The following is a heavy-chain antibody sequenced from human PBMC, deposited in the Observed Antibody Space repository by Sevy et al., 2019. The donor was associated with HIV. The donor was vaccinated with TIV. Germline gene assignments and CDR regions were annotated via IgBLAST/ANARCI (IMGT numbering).Heavy chain of an antibody. CDR3: ARAHYGSGSYYNPHFDY. CDR1: GGSISSGGYS. D-gene: IGHD3-10*01. CDR2: IYHSGST. J-gene: IGHJ4*02. Sequence: SETLSLTCAVSGGSISSGGYSWSWIRQPPGKGLEWIGYIYHSGSTYYNPSLKSRVTISVDRSKNQFSLKLSSVTAADTAVYYCARAHYGSGSYYNPHFDYWGQGTLVTVFS. V-gene: IGHV4-30-2*01.